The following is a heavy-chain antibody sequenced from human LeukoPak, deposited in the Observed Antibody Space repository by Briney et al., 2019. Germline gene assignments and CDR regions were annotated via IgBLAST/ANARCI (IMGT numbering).Heavy chain of an antibody. Sequence: PGGSLRLSCAASAFTFSGNWMSWVRQAPGKGLEWVANIKYDGSEKYYVDSVKGRFTISRDNAKNSLYLQMNSLRAEDTAVYYCAKDRIAGTSDAFDIWGQGTMVTVSS. J-gene: IGHJ3*02. V-gene: IGHV3-7*01. D-gene: IGHD6-13*01. CDR1: AFTFSGNW. CDR3: AKDRIAGTSDAFDI. CDR2: IKYDGSEK.